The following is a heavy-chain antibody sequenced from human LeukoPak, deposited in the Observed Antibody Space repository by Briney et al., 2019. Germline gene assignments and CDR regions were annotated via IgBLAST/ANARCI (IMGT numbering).Heavy chain of an antibody. V-gene: IGHV4-59*08. J-gene: IGHJ4*02. CDR3: ARVLPPLYHFDY. Sequence: PSATLSLTCTVSGDSVILYYWGSTRQPPGKGLEWLGVMYYSGSINYNPSLKSRVTISVDTSKNHFSLKVSSVTAADTAVYFCARVLPPLYHFDYWGQGTLVTVSS. D-gene: IGHD3-10*01. CDR1: GDSVILYY. CDR2: MYYSGSI.